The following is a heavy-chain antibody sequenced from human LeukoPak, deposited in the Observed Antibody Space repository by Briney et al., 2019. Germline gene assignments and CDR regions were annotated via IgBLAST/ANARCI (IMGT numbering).Heavy chain of an antibody. CDR1: GGSISSSSYY. J-gene: IGHJ4*02. D-gene: IGHD3-3*01. CDR2: IYFSGST. CDR3: ARDSGRFLEWSTPY. V-gene: IGHV4-39*07. Sequence: SETLSLTCTVSGGSISSSSYYWGWIRQPPGKGLEWIGSIYFSGSTYYNPSLKSRVTISVDASKNQFSLKLSSVTAADTAVYYCARDSGRFLEWSTPYWGQGTLVTVSS.